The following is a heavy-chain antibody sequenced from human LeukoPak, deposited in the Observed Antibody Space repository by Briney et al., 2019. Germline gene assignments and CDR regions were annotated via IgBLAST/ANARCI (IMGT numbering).Heavy chain of an antibody. CDR1: GFTFDDYA. Sequence: PGGSLRLSCAASGFTFDDYAMHWVRQAPGKGLGWVSGISWNSGSIGYADSVKGQFTISRDNAKNSLYLQMNSLRAEDTALYYCAKDPFETWGQGTLVTVSS. V-gene: IGHV3-9*01. CDR3: AKDPFET. CDR2: ISWNSGSI. D-gene: IGHD2/OR15-2a*01. J-gene: IGHJ4*02.